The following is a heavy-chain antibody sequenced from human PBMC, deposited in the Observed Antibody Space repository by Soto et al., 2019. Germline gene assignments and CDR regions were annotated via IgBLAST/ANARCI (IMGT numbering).Heavy chain of an antibody. CDR2: IYSGDSDT. Sequence: EVQLVQTGAEVKKPGESLKISCKGSGYIFTNYWIGWVRQMPGKGLEWMGIIYSGDSDTRYSPSFQGQVTISADKSISTAYLQWSSLKASDTAMYYCARGSSGSYYNGVFDYWGPGTLLTVSS. D-gene: IGHD3-22*01. CDR3: ARGSSGSYYNGVFDY. V-gene: IGHV5-51*01. CDR1: GYIFTNYW. J-gene: IGHJ4*02.